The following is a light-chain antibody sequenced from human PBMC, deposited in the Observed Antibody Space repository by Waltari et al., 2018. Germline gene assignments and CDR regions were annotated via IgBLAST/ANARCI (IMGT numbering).Light chain of an antibody. CDR3: YSSDSTGLRV. CDR2: EDP. V-gene: IGLV3-10*01. CDR1: ELPRKS. Sequence: SYELTQPPSVSVSPGQTARITCSGHELPRKSAYWFQQKSGQAPRLVIYEDPKRPSGIPERFSGSSSGTVATLTITGAQVDDEADYYCYSSDSTGLRVFGGGTTVVVL. J-gene: IGLJ1*01.